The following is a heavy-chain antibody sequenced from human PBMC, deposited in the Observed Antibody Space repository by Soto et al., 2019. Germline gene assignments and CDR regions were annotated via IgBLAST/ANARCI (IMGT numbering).Heavy chain of an antibody. J-gene: IGHJ5*02. Sequence: QLHLRESGPGLVKPSETLSLTCTVSGGSITSSSYYWGWIRQPPGKGLEWIGSIYYSGSTYYNPSLQSRVTISVDTSKHQFSLRLSSVTAADTAVYYCATQEVGGSYVYPFDPWGQGTLVTVSS. CDR3: ATQEVGGSYVYPFDP. CDR2: IYYSGST. D-gene: IGHD1-26*01. CDR1: GGSITSSSYY. V-gene: IGHV4-39*01.